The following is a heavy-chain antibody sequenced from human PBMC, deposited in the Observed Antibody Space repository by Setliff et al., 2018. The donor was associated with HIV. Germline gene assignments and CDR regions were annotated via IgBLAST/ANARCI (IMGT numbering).Heavy chain of an antibody. D-gene: IGHD2-21*02. J-gene: IGHJ4*02. V-gene: IGHV5-51*01. CDR1: GYSFTNYW. CDR2: VYPGDSDT. Sequence: GESLKISCKGSGYSFTNYWIGWVRQMPGKGLEWMGIVYPGDSDTRYSPSFQGQVTISADKSISTAYLQWSSLKASDTAMYYCARLSVVTATRIYYSDYWGQGTLVTVS. CDR3: ARLSVVTATRIYYSDY.